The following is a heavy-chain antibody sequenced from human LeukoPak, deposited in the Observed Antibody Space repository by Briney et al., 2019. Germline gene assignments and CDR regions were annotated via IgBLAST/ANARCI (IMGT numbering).Heavy chain of an antibody. CDR1: GGTFSSYA. V-gene: IGHV1-69*13. Sequence: SVKVSCKASGGTFSSYAISWVRQAPGQGLEWMGGIIPIFGTANYAQKFQGRVTITADESTSTAYMELSSLRSEDTAVYYCARDHATGSAYYYYYMDVWGKGTTVTVSS. CDR2: IIPIFGTA. J-gene: IGHJ6*03. D-gene: IGHD2-15*01. CDR3: ARDHATGSAYYYYYMDV.